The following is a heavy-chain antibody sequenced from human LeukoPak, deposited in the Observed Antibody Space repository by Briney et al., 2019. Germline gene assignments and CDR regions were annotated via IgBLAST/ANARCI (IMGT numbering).Heavy chain of an antibody. D-gene: IGHD3-3*01. CDR1: GFTFSSCA. Sequence: GGSLRLSCAASGFTFSSCAMSWVRQAPGKGLEWVSAISGSGGSTYYADSVKGRFTISRDNSKNTLYLQMNSLRAEDTAVYYCAKWDATIFGVVKGIFDYWGQGTLVTVSS. V-gene: IGHV3-23*01. CDR2: ISGSGGST. J-gene: IGHJ4*02. CDR3: AKWDATIFGVVKGIFDY.